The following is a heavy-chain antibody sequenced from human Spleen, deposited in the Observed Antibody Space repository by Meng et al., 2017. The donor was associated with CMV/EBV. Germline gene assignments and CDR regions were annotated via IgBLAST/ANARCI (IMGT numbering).Heavy chain of an antibody. CDR1: GYTFAGYY. Sequence: GYTFAGYYMHWVRRAAGQGLEWMGWVKPNSGGTNYDTKFQGRVTVARDTSISTAYMELSRLRSDDTAVYYCARRYCTNGVCYHWFDPWGQGTLVTVSS. D-gene: IGHD2-8*01. CDR2: VKPNSGGT. CDR3: ARRYCTNGVCYHWFDP. V-gene: IGHV1-2*02. J-gene: IGHJ5*02.